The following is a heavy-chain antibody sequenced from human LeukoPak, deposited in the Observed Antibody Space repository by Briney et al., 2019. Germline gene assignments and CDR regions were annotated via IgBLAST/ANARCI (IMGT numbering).Heavy chain of an antibody. J-gene: IGHJ4*02. V-gene: IGHV3-21*06. CDR3: TRVGYIDEGIDY. CDR2: ISYSGNNI. CDR1: GFTFSSFS. Sequence: PGGSLRLSCTGSGFTFSSFSMNWIRQAPGKGLEWVSFISYSGNNIYYTDSVKGRFTISRDNAKNSLYLQMNSLRAEDTAIYYCTRVGYIDEGIDYWGQGTLVTVSS. D-gene: IGHD5-24*01.